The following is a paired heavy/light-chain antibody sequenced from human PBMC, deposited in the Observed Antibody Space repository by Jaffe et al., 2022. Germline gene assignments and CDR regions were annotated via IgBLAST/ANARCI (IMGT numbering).Light chain of an antibody. CDR2: AAS. Sequence: DIQMTQSPSSLSASVGDRVTIACRASQNISNSLNWYQQKPGKAPKLLIYAASSLQSGVPSRFSGSGSGPDFTLAISSLQPEDFATYYCQQSYSSPLTFGGGTNVEI. CDR3: QQSYSSPLT. J-gene: IGKJ4*01. V-gene: IGKV1-39*01. CDR1: QNISNS.
Heavy chain of an antibody. D-gene: IGHD2-2*01. V-gene: IGHV3-23*01. CDR2: IGTVVTGGART. CDR1: GFTFSSYA. J-gene: IGHJ4*01. Sequence: EVQLLESGGGLVQPGGSLRLSCAVSGFTFSSYAMSWVRQAPGKGLEWVSAIGTVVTGGARTYYADSVKGRFTISRDNSKSTVYLQLNSLRAEDTAVYYCTQYCSGSSCNEGERRYFGYWGHGTRVTVSS. CDR3: TQYCSGSSCNEGERRYFGY.